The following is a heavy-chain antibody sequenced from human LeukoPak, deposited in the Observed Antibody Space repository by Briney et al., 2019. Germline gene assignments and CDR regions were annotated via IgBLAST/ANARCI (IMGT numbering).Heavy chain of an antibody. D-gene: IGHD6-19*01. Sequence: SETLSLTCTVSGGSISSYYWSWIRQPPGKGLEWIGFIYYSGSTNYNPSLKSRVTISVDTSKNQFFLNLRSVTAADTAVYYCATSPRLYSSGEYFDYWGQGTLVTVSS. CDR3: ATSPRLYSSGEYFDY. CDR2: IYYSGST. J-gene: IGHJ4*02. CDR1: GGSISSYY. V-gene: IGHV4-59*01.